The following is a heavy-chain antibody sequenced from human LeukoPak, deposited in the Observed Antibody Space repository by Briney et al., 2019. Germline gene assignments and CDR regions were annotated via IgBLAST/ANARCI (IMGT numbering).Heavy chain of an antibody. CDR3: VRVRYDDSSGYYSDY. CDR2: ISGDGVST. CDR1: GLPIADFA. Sequence: GGSLRLSCVASGLPIADFAMHWVRQAPGKGLEWVSLISGDGVSTFYADSVKGRFTISRDNAQNSLYLQMNSLRAEDTAVYYCVRVRYDDSSGYYSDYWGQGTLVTVSS. D-gene: IGHD3-22*01. V-gene: IGHV3-43*02. J-gene: IGHJ4*02.